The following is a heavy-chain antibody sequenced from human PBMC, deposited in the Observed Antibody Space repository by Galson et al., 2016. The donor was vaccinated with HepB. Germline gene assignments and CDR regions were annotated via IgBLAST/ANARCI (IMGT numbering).Heavy chain of an antibody. J-gene: IGHJ4*02. D-gene: IGHD2-21*02. CDR3: ARVGGVFYPSFDH. CDR1: GFTFSSSW. CDR2: SNSDGTSA. Sequence: SLRLSCAASGFTFSSSWMHWVRQAPGKGLMWVSRSNSDGTSATYADSVRGRFTVSRDNAKNTLFLEINNLRAEDTAVYYCARVGGVFYPSFDHWGQGTLVTVSS. V-gene: IGHV3-74*01.